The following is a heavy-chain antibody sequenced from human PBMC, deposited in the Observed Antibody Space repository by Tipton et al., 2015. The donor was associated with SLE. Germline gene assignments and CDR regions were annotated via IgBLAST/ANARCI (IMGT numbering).Heavy chain of an antibody. V-gene: IGHV3-53*05. Sequence: SLRLSCAASGFTVSTNYMTWVRQAPGKGLEWVPLIHSGGSTSYADSVKGRFTISRDNSKNTLYLQMNSLRAEDTAVYYCARSSWYDFWSGYYSERYFDLWGRGTLVTVSS. D-gene: IGHD3-3*01. CDR3: ARSSWYDFWSGYYSERYFDL. CDR1: GFTVSTNY. J-gene: IGHJ2*01. CDR2: IHSGGST.